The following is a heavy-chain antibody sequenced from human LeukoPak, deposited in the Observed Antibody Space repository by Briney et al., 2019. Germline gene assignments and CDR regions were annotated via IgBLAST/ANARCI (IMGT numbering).Heavy chain of an antibody. CDR2: IYSGGST. CDR3: ATLGVTTSYGMDV. Sequence: SGGSLRLSCAASGFTFSNYWMSWVRQAPGKGLEWVSVIYSGGSTYYADSVKGRFTISRDNFKNTLYLQMNSLRAEDTAVYYCATLGVTTSYGMDVWGKGTTVTVSS. J-gene: IGHJ6*04. CDR1: GFTFSNYW. D-gene: IGHD4-17*01. V-gene: IGHV3-53*01.